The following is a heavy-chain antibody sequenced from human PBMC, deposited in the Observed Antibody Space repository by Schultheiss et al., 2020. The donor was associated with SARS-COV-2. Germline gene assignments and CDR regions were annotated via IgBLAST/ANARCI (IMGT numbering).Heavy chain of an antibody. J-gene: IGHJ4*02. Sequence: GGSLRLSCAASGFTFSSYEMNWVRQAPGKGLEWVSVIYSGGSTYYADSVKGRFTISRDNSKNTLYLQMNSLRAEDTAVYYCARDRVVVAATHFDYWGQGTLVTVSS. CDR3: ARDRVVVAATHFDY. V-gene: IGHV3-66*01. CDR2: IYSGGST. D-gene: IGHD2-15*01. CDR1: GFTFSSYE.